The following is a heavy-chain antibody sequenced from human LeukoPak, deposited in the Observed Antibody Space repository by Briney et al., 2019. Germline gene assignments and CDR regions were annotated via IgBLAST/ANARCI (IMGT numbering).Heavy chain of an antibody. CDR2: IYSGDYT. V-gene: IGHV3-66*01. Sequence: GGSLRLSCAASGFTFSSYNMNWVRQAPGKGLEWVSVIYSGDYTYYADSVKGRFTISRDNSKNTVYLQMNSLRAEDTAVYYCARDGYYDSRGYFQHWGQGTLVTVSS. CDR1: GFTFSSYN. CDR3: ARDGYYDSRGYFQH. J-gene: IGHJ1*01. D-gene: IGHD3-22*01.